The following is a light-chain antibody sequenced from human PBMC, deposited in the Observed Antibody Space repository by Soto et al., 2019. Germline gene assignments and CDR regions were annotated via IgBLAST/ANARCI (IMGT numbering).Light chain of an antibody. J-gene: IGLJ1*01. Sequence: QSALTQPASLSGSPGQSITISCTGTSSDIGAYDYVSWFQQHPGKAPKLMISEVNNRPSGVSNRFSGSKSGNTAYLTISGLQVEDEAEYFCFSFPPTSNHVFGTGTKLT. CDR1: SSDIGAYDY. CDR3: FSFPPTSNHV. V-gene: IGLV2-14*01. CDR2: EVN.